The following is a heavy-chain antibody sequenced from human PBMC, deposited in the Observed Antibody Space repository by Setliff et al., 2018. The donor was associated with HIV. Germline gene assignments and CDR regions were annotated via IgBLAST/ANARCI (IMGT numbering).Heavy chain of an antibody. Sequence: ASVKVSCKASGYVFSSYAMHWVRQAAGQRPEWMGWINAGNGNTKYSQSFQGRVTITSDTSANIVYMELSSLTSEDTAVYFCARCSFHAVADMYFSYFPMDVWGQGTMVTVSS. CDR1: GYVFSSYA. D-gene: IGHD6-19*01. V-gene: IGHV1-3*01. CDR2: INAGNGNT. CDR3: ARCSFHAVADMYFSYFPMDV. J-gene: IGHJ6*02.